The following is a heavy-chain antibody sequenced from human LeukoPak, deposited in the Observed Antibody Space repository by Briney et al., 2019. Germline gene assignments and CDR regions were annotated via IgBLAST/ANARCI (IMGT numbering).Heavy chain of an antibody. D-gene: IGHD3-22*01. Sequence: GGSLRLSCTASGFSFSSYSMNWVRQAPGKGLEWVSCISSSSSYIYYADSVKGRFTISRDNAKNSLYLQMNSLRAEDTAVYYCAKDLIEYYYDSSGGYYFDYWGQGTLVTVSS. CDR1: GFSFSSYS. CDR3: AKDLIEYYYDSSGGYYFDY. J-gene: IGHJ4*02. V-gene: IGHV3-21*01. CDR2: ISSSSSYI.